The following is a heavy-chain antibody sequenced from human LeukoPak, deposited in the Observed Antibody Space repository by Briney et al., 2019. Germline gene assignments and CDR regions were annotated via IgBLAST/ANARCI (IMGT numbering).Heavy chain of an antibody. V-gene: IGHV3-30*04. CDR1: GFTFYNYA. Sequence: PGGSLRLSCAASGFTFYNYAMHWVRQAPGKGLEWVAVISNDGSNKFYGDSVKGRFTISRDNSKNTLHLQMNSLRAEDTAVYYCAREKYCTPTDCLHGRFYFNSWGQGTPVTVSS. J-gene: IGHJ4*02. CDR3: AREKYCTPTDCLHGRFYFNS. D-gene: IGHD2-8*01. CDR2: ISNDGSNK.